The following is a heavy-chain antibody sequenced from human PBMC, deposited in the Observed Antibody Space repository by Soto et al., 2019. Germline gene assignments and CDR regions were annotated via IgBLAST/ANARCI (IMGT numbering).Heavy chain of an antibody. Sequence: QVQLVQSGAEVKKPGASVKASGKAPGSTFPSIVFSGVRQPLGQGLEWMGWISAYNGTTNYAQKLQGRVTMTTDTSTSTAYMELRSLRSDDTAVYYCARVPRSAFDPWGQGTLVTVSS. CDR2: ISAYNGTT. CDR3: ARVPRSAFDP. CDR1: GSTFPSIV. D-gene: IGHD2-2*01. J-gene: IGHJ5*02. V-gene: IGHV1-18*01.